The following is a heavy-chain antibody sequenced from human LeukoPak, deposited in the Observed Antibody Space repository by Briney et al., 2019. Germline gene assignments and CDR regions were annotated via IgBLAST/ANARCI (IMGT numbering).Heavy chain of an antibody. J-gene: IGHJ4*02. D-gene: IGHD3-16*02. CDR2: ISGSLGST. V-gene: IGHV3-23*01. CDR3: AKQSGSYRYFDY. CDR1: GFTFSSYA. Sequence: GRSLRLSCAASGFTFSSYAMSWVRQAPGKGLEWVSAISGSLGSTHYADSVEGRFTISRDNSKNTLYLQMNSVRAEDTAVYYCAKQSGSYRYFDYWGQGTLVTVSS.